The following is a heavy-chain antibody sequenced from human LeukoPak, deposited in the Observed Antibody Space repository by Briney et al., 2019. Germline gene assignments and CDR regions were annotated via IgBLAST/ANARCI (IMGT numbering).Heavy chain of an antibody. Sequence: GSSVKVSCKASGGTFSSYAISWVRQAPGQGLEWMGRIIPIFGTANYAQKFQGRVTITTDESTSTAYMELSSLRSEDTAVYYCAVYDSGYSSSWVFDPWGQGTLVTVSS. D-gene: IGHD6-13*01. J-gene: IGHJ5*02. CDR2: IIPIFGTA. CDR3: AVYDSGYSSSWVFDP. CDR1: GGTFSSYA. V-gene: IGHV1-69*05.